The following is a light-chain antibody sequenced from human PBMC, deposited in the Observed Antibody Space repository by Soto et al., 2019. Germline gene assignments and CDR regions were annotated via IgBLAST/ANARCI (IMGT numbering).Light chain of an antibody. CDR2: AAS. CDR3: QQLNSYPIT. V-gene: IGKV1-9*01. CDR1: QGIASY. J-gene: IGKJ3*01. Sequence: DIQLTQSPSFLSASVGDRVTITCRASQGIASYLVWYQQKPGKAPKLLIYAASTLQSGVPSRFSGSGSGTDFTLTISSLQPEDFATYYCQQLNSYPITFGPGTKVDIK.